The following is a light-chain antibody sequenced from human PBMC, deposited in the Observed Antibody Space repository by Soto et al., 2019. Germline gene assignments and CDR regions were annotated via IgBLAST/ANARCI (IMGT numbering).Light chain of an antibody. CDR1: QSVSSTS. CDR2: GAS. CDR3: QRYGGPSWT. Sequence: EIVLTQSPGTLSSSPGERATLFCRASQSVSSTSLAWYQQKPGQAPRLFIFGASSRATGIPDKFSGSGSGTDFTLTISRLEPDDFAVYYCQRYGGPSWTFGQGTKVDIK. J-gene: IGKJ1*01. V-gene: IGKV3-20*01.